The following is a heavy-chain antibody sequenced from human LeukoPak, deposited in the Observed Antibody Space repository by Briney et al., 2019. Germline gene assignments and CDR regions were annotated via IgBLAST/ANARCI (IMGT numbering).Heavy chain of an antibody. CDR3: ARDIDDYVWGSLSLDY. J-gene: IGHJ4*02. D-gene: IGHD3-16*01. CDR1: GFTFSSYS. CDR2: ISSSSSTI. V-gene: IGHV3-48*01. Sequence: PGGSLRLSCAASGFTFSSYSMNWVRQAPGKGLEWVSYISSSSSTIYYADSVKGRFTISRDNAKNSLYLQMNSLRAEDTAVYYCARDIDDYVWGSLSLDYWGQGTLVTVSS.